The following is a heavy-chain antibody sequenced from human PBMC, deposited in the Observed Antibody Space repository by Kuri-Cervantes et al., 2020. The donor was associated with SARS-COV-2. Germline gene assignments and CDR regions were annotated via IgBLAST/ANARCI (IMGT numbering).Heavy chain of an antibody. CDR1: GDTSTGYY. CDR3: ARSTPFRRLLVIAQGGAFDI. CDR2: NNPNSGGT. Sequence: GSATVSCKASGDTSTGYYMVWVRPAPGQGLEWMGWNNPNSGGTNYAQKFQGWATMTRDTSISTVYMELSRLRTDDTAVYYCARSTPFRRLLVIAQGGAFDIWGQGTMVTVSS. V-gene: IGHV1-2*04. D-gene: IGHD3-22*01. J-gene: IGHJ3*02.